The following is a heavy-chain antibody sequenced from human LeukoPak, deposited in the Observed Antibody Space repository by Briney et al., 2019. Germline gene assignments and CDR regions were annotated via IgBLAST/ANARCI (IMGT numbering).Heavy chain of an antibody. CDR2: INSDGSST. CDR3: ARGRGVATKNDY. J-gene: IGHJ4*02. Sequence: PGGSLRLSCAASGFTFRSYWMHWVRQAPGKGLVWVSRINSDGSSTSYADSVKGRFTISRDNAKNTLYLQMNSLRAEDTAVYYCARGRGVATKNDYWGQGTLVTVSS. D-gene: IGHD5-12*01. CDR1: GFTFRSYW. V-gene: IGHV3-74*01.